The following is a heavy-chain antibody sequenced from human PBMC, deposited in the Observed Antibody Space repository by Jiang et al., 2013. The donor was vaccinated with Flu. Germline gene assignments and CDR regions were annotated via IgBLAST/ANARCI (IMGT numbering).Heavy chain of an antibody. J-gene: IGHJ5*02. CDR1: GFTFSSYA. V-gene: IGHV3-23*01. Sequence: VQLLESGGGLVQPGGSLRLSCAASGFTFSSYAMSWVRQAPGKGLEWVSAISGSGGSTYYADSVKGRFTISRDNSKNTLYLQMNSLRAEDTAVYYCAKDMGEWELRGYNWFDPWGQGTLVTVSS. D-gene: IGHD1-26*01. CDR2: ISGSGGST. CDR3: AKDMGEWELRGYNWFDP.